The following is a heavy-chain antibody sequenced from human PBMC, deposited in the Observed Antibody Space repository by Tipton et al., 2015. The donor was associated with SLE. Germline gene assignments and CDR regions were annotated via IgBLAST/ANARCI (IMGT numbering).Heavy chain of an antibody. D-gene: IGHD4-17*01. J-gene: IGHJ2*01. Sequence: TLSLTCTVSGGSISYYYWSWIRQSAGKGLEWIGRIYFSGTKDYNPSLKSRLSMSIDASTNQVSLRLSSVTAADTAVYYCARGSDGEYVRYFDVWGRGNLVTVSS. V-gene: IGHV4-4*07. CDR3: ARGSDGEYVRYFDV. CDR1: GGSISYYY. CDR2: IYFSGTK.